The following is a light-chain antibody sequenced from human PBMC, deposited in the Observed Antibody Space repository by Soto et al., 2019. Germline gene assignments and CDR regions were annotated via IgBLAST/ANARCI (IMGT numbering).Light chain of an antibody. CDR1: QSIRSN. J-gene: IGKJ1*01. V-gene: IGKV3-15*01. CDR3: QQYNNWPPWT. CDR2: DAS. Sequence: EIVITQSPDTLSVSPGEGATLSCRVSQSIRSNLAWYQQKPGQAPRLLIYDASTRATAIPARFSGSGSETEFTLTISSLQSEDSAVYYCQQYNNWPPWTFGQGTKVDIK.